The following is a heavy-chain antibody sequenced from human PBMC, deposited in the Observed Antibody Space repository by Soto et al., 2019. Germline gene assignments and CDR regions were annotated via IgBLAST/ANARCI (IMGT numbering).Heavy chain of an antibody. D-gene: IGHD2-8*01. CDR2: INSDGSIT. CDR3: TCTLARVPN. Sequence: GGSLRLSCAASGFTFSAYWMHWVRQAPGKGLVWVSRINSDGSITTYADSVKGRFTISRDNAKNTLYLQMNSLRAEDTALYYCTCTLARVPNWGQGTLVTVS. CDR1: GFTFSAYW. V-gene: IGHV3-74*01. J-gene: IGHJ4*02.